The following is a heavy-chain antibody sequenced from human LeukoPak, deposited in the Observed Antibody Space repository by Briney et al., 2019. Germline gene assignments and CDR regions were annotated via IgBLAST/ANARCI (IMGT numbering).Heavy chain of an antibody. CDR1: GGSFSGYY. J-gene: IGHJ4*02. Sequence: SETLSLTCAVYGGSFSGYYWSWIRQPPGKWLEWIGEINHSGSTNYNPSLESRVTISVDTSKNQFSLKLSSVTAADTAVYYCARGRGGSGWYVRHYFDYWGQGTLVTVSS. CDR2: INHSGST. V-gene: IGHV4-34*01. CDR3: ARGRGGSGWYVRHYFDY. D-gene: IGHD6-19*01.